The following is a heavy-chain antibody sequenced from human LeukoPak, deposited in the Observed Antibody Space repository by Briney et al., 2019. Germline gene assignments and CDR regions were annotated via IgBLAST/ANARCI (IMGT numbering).Heavy chain of an antibody. Sequence: SETLSLTCTVSGGSIIIYNYYWSWIRQPPGKGLLWIGRMSYAGHTYYNPSLQSRVTISVDTSKNQLSLNLAAVTAADTAIYYGERYTYLFRGGSDYWGLGTLVTVSS. CDR2: MSYAGHT. CDR1: GGSIIIYNYY. V-gene: IGHV4-39*01. D-gene: IGHD3-10*01. CDR3: ERYTYLFRGGSDY. J-gene: IGHJ4*02.